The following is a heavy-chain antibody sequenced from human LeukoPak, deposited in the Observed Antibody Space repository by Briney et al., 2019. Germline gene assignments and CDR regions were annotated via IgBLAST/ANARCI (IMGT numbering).Heavy chain of an antibody. CDR2: IWYDGRNK. CDR1: GFTFSSYG. Sequence: GGSLRLSCAASGFTFSSYGMSWVRQAPGKGLEWVALIWYDGRNKYYVDSVKGRFTISRDNSKNTLYLQMNSLTAEDTAVYYCAGGGYDYGEGDYWGQGTLVTVSS. CDR3: AGGGYDYGEGDY. V-gene: IGHV3-33*08. J-gene: IGHJ4*02. D-gene: IGHD4-17*01.